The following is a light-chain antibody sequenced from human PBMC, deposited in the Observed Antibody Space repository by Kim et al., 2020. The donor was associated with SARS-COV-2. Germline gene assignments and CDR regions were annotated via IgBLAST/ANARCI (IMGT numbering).Light chain of an antibody. CDR3: QAWDSSPVV. J-gene: IGLJ2*01. CDR1: KLGDKY. V-gene: IGLV3-1*01. Sequence: SYELTQPPSVSVSPGQTASITCSGDKLGDKYACWYQQKPGQSPVLVIYPDSKRPSGIPERFSGSNSGNTATLTISGTQAMDGAASYCQAWDSSPVVFGGG. CDR2: PDS.